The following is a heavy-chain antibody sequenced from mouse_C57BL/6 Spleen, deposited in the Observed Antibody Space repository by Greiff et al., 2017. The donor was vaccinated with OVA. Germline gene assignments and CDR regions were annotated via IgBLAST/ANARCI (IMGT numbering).Heavy chain of an antibody. J-gene: IGHJ2*01. Sequence: VQLQQSGPELVKPGASVKISCKASGYSFTSYYIHWVKQRPGQGLEWIGWIYPGSGNTKYNEKFKGKATLTADTSSSTAYMQLSSLTSEDSAVYYCAREGKYDGFDYWGQGTTLTVSS. V-gene: IGHV1-66*01. CDR2: IYPGSGNT. CDR3: AREGKYDGFDY. CDR1: GYSFTSYY. D-gene: IGHD2-1*01.